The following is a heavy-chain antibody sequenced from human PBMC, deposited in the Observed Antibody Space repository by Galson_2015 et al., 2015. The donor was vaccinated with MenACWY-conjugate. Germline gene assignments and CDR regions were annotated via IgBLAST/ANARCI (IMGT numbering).Heavy chain of an antibody. CDR3: ARENNWSFDS. D-gene: IGHD1-1*01. CDR1: GFTFNNYW. V-gene: IGHV3-74*01. CDR2: IKADGSFS. Sequence: SLRLSCAASGFTFNNYWMHWVRQPPGKGLEWISYIKADGSFSSYADSVKGRFTISTDNAKNMVYLQMDGLGDEDTAVYFCARENNWSFDSWGQGTLVTVSS. J-gene: IGHJ4*02.